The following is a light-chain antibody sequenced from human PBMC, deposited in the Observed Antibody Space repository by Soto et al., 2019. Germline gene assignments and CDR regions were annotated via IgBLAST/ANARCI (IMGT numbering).Light chain of an antibody. V-gene: IGKV1-39*01. Sequence: DIQMTQSPSSLSASVGDRVTITCRASQSISRYLNWYQHKPGKAPNLLIYAASSLQSAVPSRFSGSGSGTDFTLTTSGLQPEDFATYYCQQSYSFWTFGQGTKVDIK. CDR3: QQSYSFWT. CDR1: QSISRY. CDR2: AAS. J-gene: IGKJ1*01.